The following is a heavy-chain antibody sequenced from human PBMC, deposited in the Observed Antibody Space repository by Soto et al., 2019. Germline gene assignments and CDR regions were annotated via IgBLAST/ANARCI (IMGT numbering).Heavy chain of an antibody. D-gene: IGHD3-22*01. CDR1: GGSLSNYG. CDR3: ARGDATKIVVTTYYGMDV. J-gene: IGHJ6*02. CDR2: IIPVFGTP. Sequence: QVQLVQSGAEVKKPGSSVKVSCKASGGSLSNYGISWVRQAPGQGLEWMGAIIPVFGTPNYAQKFQDRVTITADESTTTVYMEVISLTSEDTAVYYCARGDATKIVVTTYYGMDVLGQGTTVTVSS. V-gene: IGHV1-69*12.